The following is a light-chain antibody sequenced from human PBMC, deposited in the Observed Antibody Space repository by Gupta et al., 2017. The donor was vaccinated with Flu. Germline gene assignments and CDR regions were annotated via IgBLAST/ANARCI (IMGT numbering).Light chain of an antibody. V-gene: IGKV1D-12*01. CDR2: AAS. CDR3: QQVNSFPIA. Sequence: IQITQSLSAVSASVGDRVTITCRASQGISSWLAWYQQKPGKAPKLLIYAASSLESRVPSKFSGSGSGTDFTLTISSLQPEDFATYYCQQVNSFPIAFGHGTKVDIK. CDR1: QGISSW. J-gene: IGKJ3*01.